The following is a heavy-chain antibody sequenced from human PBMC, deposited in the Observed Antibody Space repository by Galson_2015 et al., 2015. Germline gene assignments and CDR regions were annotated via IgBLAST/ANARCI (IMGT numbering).Heavy chain of an antibody. CDR1: GFTFSSYS. V-gene: IGHV3-48*02. CDR2: ISSTTGTI. Sequence: SLRLSCAASGFTFSSYSMNWVRQAPGKGLEWVSYISSTTGTIYYADSVKGRFTISRDNAKNSLYLQMNSLRDGDTAVYYRARGGQLLSDDWGQGTLVTVSS. CDR3: ARGGQLLSDD. D-gene: IGHD1-26*01. J-gene: IGHJ4*02.